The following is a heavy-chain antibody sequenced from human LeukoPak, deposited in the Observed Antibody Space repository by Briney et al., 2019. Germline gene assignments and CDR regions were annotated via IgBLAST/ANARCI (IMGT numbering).Heavy chain of an antibody. CDR3: TTQYNSLFDY. D-gene: IGHD1-14*01. Sequence: SETLSLTCTVSGGSISSYYWGWIRQPPGKGLEWIGSIYYSGSTYYNPSLKSRVTISVDTSKNQFSLQLISVTAADTSVYYCTTQYNSLFDYWGQGTLVTVSS. CDR1: GGSISSYY. J-gene: IGHJ4*02. V-gene: IGHV4-39*01. CDR2: IYYSGST.